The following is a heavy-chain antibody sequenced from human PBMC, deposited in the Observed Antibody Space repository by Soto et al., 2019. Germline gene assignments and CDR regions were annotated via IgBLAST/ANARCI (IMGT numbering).Heavy chain of an antibody. CDR2: IRSKAYGGTT. J-gene: IGHJ5*02. Sequence: PGRPLRLSYTASGFTFGDYAMSWFRQAPGKGLEWVGFIRSKAYGGTTEYAASVKGRFTISRDDSKSIAYLQMNSLKTEDTAVYYCTRGRIVVVVAATLGWFDPWGQGTLVTVSS. CDR1: GFTFGDYA. V-gene: IGHV3-49*03. CDR3: TRGRIVVVVAATLGWFDP. D-gene: IGHD2-15*01.